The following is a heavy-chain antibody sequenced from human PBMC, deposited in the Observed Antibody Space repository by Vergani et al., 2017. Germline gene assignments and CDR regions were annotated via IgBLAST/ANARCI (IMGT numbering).Heavy chain of an antibody. D-gene: IGHD5-24*01. CDR3: GRGSDNYN. Sequence: EVQLLQSEGAVVQPGGSLRLSCVASGFTVSSHAMSWVRQGHGQGLEWVSSIKNTGDSTHYAASVKGRFTTSIDTTENTLYLQMNSLRVEDTAVYYCGRGSDNYNWGQGTLVTVSS. V-gene: IGHV3-23*01. J-gene: IGHJ4*02. CDR1: GFTVSSHA. CDR2: IKNTGDST.